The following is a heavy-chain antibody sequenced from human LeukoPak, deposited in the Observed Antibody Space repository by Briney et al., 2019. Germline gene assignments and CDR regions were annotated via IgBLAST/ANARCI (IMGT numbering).Heavy chain of an antibody. D-gene: IGHD2-2*02. CDR3: ARDGHCSSTSCYSHIVLNWYFDL. J-gene: IGHJ2*01. CDR2: INPSGGST. CDR1: GYTFTSYY. V-gene: IGHV1-46*01. Sequence: GASVKVSCKASGYTFTSYYMHWVRQAPGQGLEWMGIINPSGGSTSYAQKFQGRVTMTRDTSTSTVYMELSSLRSEDTAVYYCARDGHCSSTSCYSHIVLNWYFDLWGRGTLVTVSS.